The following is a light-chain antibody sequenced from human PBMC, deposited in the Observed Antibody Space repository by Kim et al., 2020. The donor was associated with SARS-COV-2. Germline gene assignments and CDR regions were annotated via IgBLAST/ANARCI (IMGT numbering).Light chain of an antibody. V-gene: IGKV3-15*01. Sequence: EIVMTQSPATLSVSPWERATLSCRASQTVRSNFLGWYQQKPGQAPRLLMYGASTRATGIPARFSGSGSGTEFTLAISSLQSEDFAIYYCQQYSNWPLTFGGGTKVDIK. CDR2: GAS. CDR1: QTVRSN. J-gene: IGKJ4*01. CDR3: QQYSNWPLT.